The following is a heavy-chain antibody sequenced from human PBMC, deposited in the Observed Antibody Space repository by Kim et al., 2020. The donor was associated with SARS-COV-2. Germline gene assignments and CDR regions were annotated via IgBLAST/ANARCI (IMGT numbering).Heavy chain of an antibody. CDR1: GYNFPCYW. Sequence: GESLKISCKGSGYNFPCYWIGWVRQMPGKGLEWMGIIYPGDSDTRSSPSFQGQVTISADKSTTTAYLQWSSLKASDTAMYYCTRSAGPYDYYFDYWGQGTLVSVS. J-gene: IGHJ4*02. CDR3: TRSAGPYDYYFDY. V-gene: IGHV5-51*01. D-gene: IGHD3-16*01. CDR2: IYPGDSDT.